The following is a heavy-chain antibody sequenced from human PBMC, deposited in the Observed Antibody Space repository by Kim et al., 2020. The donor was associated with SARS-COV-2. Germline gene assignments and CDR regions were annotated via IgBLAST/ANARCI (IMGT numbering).Heavy chain of an antibody. CDR2: ISYDGSNK. CDR1: GFTFSSYA. Sequence: GGSLRLSCAASGFTFSSYAMHWVRQAPGKGLEWVAVISYDGSNKYYADSVKGRFTISRDNSKNTLYLQMNSLRAEDTAVYYCAREMARRVGGMDVWGQGT. J-gene: IGHJ6*02. CDR3: AREMARRVGGMDV. V-gene: IGHV3-30*04. D-gene: IGHD5-12*01.